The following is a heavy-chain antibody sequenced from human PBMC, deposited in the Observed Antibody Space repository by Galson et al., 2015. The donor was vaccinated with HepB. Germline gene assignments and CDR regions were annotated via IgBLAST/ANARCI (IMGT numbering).Heavy chain of an antibody. D-gene: IGHD1-26*01. V-gene: IGHV5-10-1*01. J-gene: IGHJ6*03. CDR3: ARLVGATVYYYYYYMDV. Sequence: QSGAEVKKPGESLRISCKGSGYSFTSYWISWVRQMPGKGLEWMGRIDPSDSYTNYSPSFQGHVTISADKSISTAYLQWSSLKASDTAMYYCARLVGATVYYYYYYMDVWGKGTTVTVSS. CDR1: GYSFTSYW. CDR2: IDPSDSYT.